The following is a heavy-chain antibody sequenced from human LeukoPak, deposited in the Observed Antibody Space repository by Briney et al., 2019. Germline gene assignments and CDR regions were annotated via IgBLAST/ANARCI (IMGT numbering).Heavy chain of an antibody. CDR1: GYTFTSFG. CDR3: ERGYCSSTSCYGGGGSFYYYGMDV. J-gene: IGHJ6*02. V-gene: IGHV1-18*01. D-gene: IGHD2-2*01. CDR2: VSAYNGNT. Sequence: ASVNVFCKASGYTFTSFGISWVRQAPGQRREWIGWVSAYNGNTNYAQKLQGRVTITTDTYTSTAYMELRSLRSDDTAVYYCERGYCSSTSCYGGGGSFYYYGMDVWGQGTTVTVSS.